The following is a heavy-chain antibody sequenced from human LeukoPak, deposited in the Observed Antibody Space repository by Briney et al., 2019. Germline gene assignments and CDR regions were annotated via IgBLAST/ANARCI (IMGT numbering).Heavy chain of an antibody. Sequence: GASVKVSCKASGYTFTGYYMHWVRQAPGQGLEWMGWINPNSGGTNYAQKFQGRVTMTRDTSISTAYMELSRLRSDDTAVYYCARAGGYYYDSSGEKGANAFDIWGQGTMVTVSS. CDR3: ARAGGYYYDSSGEKGANAFDI. CDR1: GYTFTGYY. J-gene: IGHJ3*02. V-gene: IGHV1-2*02. D-gene: IGHD3-22*01. CDR2: INPNSGGT.